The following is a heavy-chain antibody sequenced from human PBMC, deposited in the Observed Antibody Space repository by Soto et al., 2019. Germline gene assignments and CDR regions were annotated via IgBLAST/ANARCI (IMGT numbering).Heavy chain of an antibody. CDR1: GGTFSSYA. CDR3: ARERDYYYYGMDV. V-gene: IGHV1-69*13. Sequence: SVKVSCKASGGTFSSYAISWVRQAPGQGLEWMGGIIPIFGTANYAQKFQGRVTITADESTSTAYMELSSLRSEDTAVYYCARERDYYYYGMDVWGQGTTVTVSS. CDR2: IIPIFGTA. J-gene: IGHJ6*02.